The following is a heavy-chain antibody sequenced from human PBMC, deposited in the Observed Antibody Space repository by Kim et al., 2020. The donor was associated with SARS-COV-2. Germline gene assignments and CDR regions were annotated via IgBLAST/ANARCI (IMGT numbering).Heavy chain of an antibody. CDR1: GYSFTSYW. J-gene: IGHJ4*02. CDR3: ARERSFGGYSGYVDY. V-gene: IGHV5-51*01. CDR2: IYPGDSDT. Sequence: GESLKISCKGSGYSFTSYWIGWVRQMPGKGLEWMGIIYPGDSDTRYSPSFQGQVTISADKSISTAYLQWSSLKASDTAMYYCARERSFGGYSGYVDYWGQGTLVTVSS. D-gene: IGHD5-12*01.